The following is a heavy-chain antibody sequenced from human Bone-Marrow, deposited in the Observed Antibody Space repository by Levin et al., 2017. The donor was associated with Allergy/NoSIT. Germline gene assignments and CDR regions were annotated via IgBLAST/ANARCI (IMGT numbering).Heavy chain of an antibody. CDR1: GFTFSDYS. J-gene: IGHJ6*02. V-gene: IGHV3-21*01. D-gene: IGHD3-10*01. CDR3: ARPTVRGPQRDGLDG. CDR2: TSGNTFSI. Sequence: GGSLRLSCAASGFTFSDYSMNWVRQAPGEGLDWVSSTSGNTFSIHYADSVKGRFTISRDNAQNSLYLQMNSLRAEDTGVYYCARPTVRGPQRDGLDGWGQGTTVTVSS.